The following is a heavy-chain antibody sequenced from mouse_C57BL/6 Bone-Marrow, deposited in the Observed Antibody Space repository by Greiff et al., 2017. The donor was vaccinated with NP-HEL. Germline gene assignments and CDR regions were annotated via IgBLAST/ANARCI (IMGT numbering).Heavy chain of an antibody. D-gene: IGHD1-1*01. CDR1: GFSLTSYG. J-gene: IGHJ2*01. V-gene: IGHV2-6*01. CDR2: IWGVGST. CDR3: ASPNYYGSRGFDY. Sequence: VKLMESGPGLVAPSQSLSITCTVSGFSLTSYGVDWVRQSPGKGLEWLGVIWGVGSTNYNSALKSRLSISKDNSKSQVFLKMNSLQTDDTAMYYCASPNYYGSRGFDYWGQGTTLTVSP.